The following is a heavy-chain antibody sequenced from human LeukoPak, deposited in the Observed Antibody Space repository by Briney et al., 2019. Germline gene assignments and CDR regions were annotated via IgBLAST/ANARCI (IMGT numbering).Heavy chain of an antibody. V-gene: IGHV1-24*01. Sequence: ASVKVSCKVSGYTLTELSMHWVRQAPGKGLEWMGGFDPEDGETIYAQKFQGRVTMTEYTSTDTASMELNSLRSEDRAVYYGATDRRGGYSFSDVDTAMVTGYWGQGPLVTVSS. D-gene: IGHD5-18*01. CDR2: FDPEDGET. CDR1: GYTLTELS. CDR3: ATDRRGGYSFSDVDTAMVTGY. J-gene: IGHJ4*02.